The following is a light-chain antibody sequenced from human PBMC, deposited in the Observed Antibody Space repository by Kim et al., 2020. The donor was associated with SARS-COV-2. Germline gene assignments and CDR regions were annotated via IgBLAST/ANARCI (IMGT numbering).Light chain of an antibody. CDR3: QQYNTYSRV. CDR1: QNIGDW. V-gene: IGKV1-5*03. Sequence: ASVGDTVTITCRASQNIGDWLAWFQQFPGKAPKLLISKASTLESGVPSRFSGRGSGTDFTLSISSLQPDDFAAYYCQQYNTYSRVFGQGTKVDIK. J-gene: IGKJ1*01. CDR2: KAS.